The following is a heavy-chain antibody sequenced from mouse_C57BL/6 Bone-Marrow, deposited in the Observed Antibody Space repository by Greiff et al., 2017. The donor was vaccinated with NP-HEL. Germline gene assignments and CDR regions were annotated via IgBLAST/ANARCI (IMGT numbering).Heavy chain of an antibody. D-gene: IGHD2-3*01. Sequence: QVQLQQPGAELVKPGASVKMSCKAAGDNVTSYWITWVKQRPGEGGEVKGDIYPGSGSTNYNEKFKSKATLTVDTSSSTAYMQLSSLTSEDSAVYYCARVGDGYFYYYAMDYWGQGTSVTVSS. CDR1: GDNVTSYW. CDR3: ARVGDGYFYYYAMDY. CDR2: IYPGSGST. J-gene: IGHJ4*01. V-gene: IGHV1-55*01.